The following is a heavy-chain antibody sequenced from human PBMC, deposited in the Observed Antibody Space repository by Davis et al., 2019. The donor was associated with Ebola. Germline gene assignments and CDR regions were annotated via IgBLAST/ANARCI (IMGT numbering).Heavy chain of an antibody. CDR2: INPNSGGT. J-gene: IGHJ2*01. Sequence: ASVKVSCKASGYTFTGYYMHWVRQAPGQGLEWMGWINPNSGGTNYAQKLQGRVTMTTDTSTSTAYMELRSLRSDDTAVYYCARVGEYGAYWYFDLWGRGTLVTVSS. CDR3: ARVGEYGAYWYFDL. D-gene: IGHD3-16*01. V-gene: IGHV1-2*02. CDR1: GYTFTGYY.